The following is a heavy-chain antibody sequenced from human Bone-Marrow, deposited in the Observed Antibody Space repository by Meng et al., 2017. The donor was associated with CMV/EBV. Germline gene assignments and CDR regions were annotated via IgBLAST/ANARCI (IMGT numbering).Heavy chain of an antibody. CDR1: GYTFTGYY. CDR3: ARDASYSGSPIGNY. V-gene: IGHV1-2*02. Sequence: ASVKVSCKASGYTFTGYYMHWVRQAPGQGLEWMGWINPNSGGTNYAQKFQGRVTMTRDTSTSTAYMELRSLRSDDTAVYYCARDASYSGSPIGNYWGQGTLVTVSS. CDR2: INPNSGGT. D-gene: IGHD1-26*01. J-gene: IGHJ4*02.